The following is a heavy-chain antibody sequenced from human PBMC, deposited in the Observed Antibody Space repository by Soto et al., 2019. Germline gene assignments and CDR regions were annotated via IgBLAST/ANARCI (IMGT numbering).Heavy chain of an antibody. J-gene: IGHJ3*02. CDR1: GSTFTNYY. CDR3: ARALADYYVASNAAYNAFDM. D-gene: IGHD3-10*02. Sequence: SVKVSCKASGSTFTNYYIHCVRQAPGQGLEWMGMINPRGGRTTYPQKFQGRVTMTTDTSTSTVYMELSSLRSEDTAVYYCARALADYYVASNAAYNAFDMWG. CDR2: INPRGGRT. V-gene: IGHV1-46*03.